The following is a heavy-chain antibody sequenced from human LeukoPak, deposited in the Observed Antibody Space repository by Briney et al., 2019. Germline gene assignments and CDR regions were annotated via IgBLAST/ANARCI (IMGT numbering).Heavy chain of an antibody. Sequence: SETLSLTCTVSGYSISSGYYWGWIRQPPGKGLEWIGSIYHSGSTYYNPSLKSRVTISVDTSKNQFSLKLSSVTAADTAVYYCARMTHAVLRYFPSHFDYWGQGALVTVSS. CDR2: IYHSGST. D-gene: IGHD3-9*01. CDR3: ARMTHAVLRYFPSHFDY. J-gene: IGHJ4*02. V-gene: IGHV4-38-2*02. CDR1: GYSISSGYY.